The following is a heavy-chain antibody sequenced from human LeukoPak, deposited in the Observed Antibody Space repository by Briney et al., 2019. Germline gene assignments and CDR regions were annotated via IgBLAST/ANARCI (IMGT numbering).Heavy chain of an antibody. D-gene: IGHD6-6*01. V-gene: IGHV1-2*06. CDR1: GYTFIGYY. Sequence: ASVKVSCKASGYTFIGYYVHWARQAPGQGLEWMGRINPNSGSTDSAQKFQGRVAMTRDTSISTAYMELSGLRSDDTAMYYCTRVKSSSSPEFDYWGQGTLVTVSS. CDR3: TRVKSSSSPEFDY. J-gene: IGHJ4*02. CDR2: INPNSGST.